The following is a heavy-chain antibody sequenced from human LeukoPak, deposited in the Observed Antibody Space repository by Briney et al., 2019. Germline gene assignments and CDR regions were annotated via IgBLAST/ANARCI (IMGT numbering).Heavy chain of an antibody. CDR2: IRMTADGGTQ. D-gene: IGHD3-10*01. Sequence: GGSLRLSCTGSGFTFGDYSISWARQAPGKGLEWVGFIRMTADGGTQEYAAAVKGRFIFSRDDSKSSAYLQMNSLKSEDTAFYYCTRGTGAPSYWGQGTLVTVSS. V-gene: IGHV3-49*04. CDR3: TRGTGAPSY. CDR1: GFTFGDYS. J-gene: IGHJ4*02.